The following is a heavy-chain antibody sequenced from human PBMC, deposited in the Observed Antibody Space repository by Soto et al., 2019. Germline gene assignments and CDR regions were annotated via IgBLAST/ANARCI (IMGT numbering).Heavy chain of an antibody. CDR1: GYSISLGYY. CDR3: AKKYSVFGSGYYVWSGP. J-gene: IGHJ5*02. Sequence: SETLSLTCAVSGYSISLGYYWGWIRQPPGKGLEWIGSIYHSGNTYYNPSLKSRVSISLDTSKNHFSLELTSVTAADTAVYYCAKKYSVFGSGYYVWSGPGGKGPLVTVSS. CDR2: IYHSGNT. D-gene: IGHD3-3*01. V-gene: IGHV4-38-2*01.